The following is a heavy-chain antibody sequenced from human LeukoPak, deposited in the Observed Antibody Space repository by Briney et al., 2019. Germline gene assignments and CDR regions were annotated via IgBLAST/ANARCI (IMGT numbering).Heavy chain of an antibody. V-gene: IGHV3-23*01. CDR1: GFTFSSYA. CDR2: ISSNGGGT. J-gene: IGHJ4*01. D-gene: IGHD6-13*01. CDR3: ARDGFISNTWYGFLGF. Sequence: GGSLRLSCAASGFTFSSYAMSWVRRAPGKGLEWVSAISSNGGGTFYADSVKGQFTISRDNSQNTLDLQMNSLRADDTAVYYCARDGFISNTWYGFLGFWGQGTLVTVSS.